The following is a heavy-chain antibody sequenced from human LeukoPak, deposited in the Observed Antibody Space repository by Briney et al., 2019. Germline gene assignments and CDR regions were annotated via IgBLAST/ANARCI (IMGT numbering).Heavy chain of an antibody. V-gene: IGHV1-18*04. CDR1: GYTLTDYY. D-gene: IGHD6-19*01. CDR2: ISAYNGNT. J-gene: IGHJ4*02. Sequence: ASVKVSCKSSGYTLTDYYMHWVRQAPGQGLEWMGWISAYNGNTNYAQKLQGRVTMTTDTSTSTAYMELRSLRSDDTAVYYCARGAYSSGWTYWGQGTLVTVSS. CDR3: ARGAYSSGWTY.